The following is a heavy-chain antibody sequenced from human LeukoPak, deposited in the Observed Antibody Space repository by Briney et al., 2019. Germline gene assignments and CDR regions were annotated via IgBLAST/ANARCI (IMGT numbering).Heavy chain of an antibody. V-gene: IGHV3-21*01. J-gene: IGHJ4*02. CDR3: ARDGAGHYFDY. CDR2: ISSSSSYI. D-gene: IGHD1-14*01. Sequence: GGSLRLSCAASGFTFGGFNMNWVRQAPGKRLEWVASISSSSSYIYNADSVKGRLTISRDNAKNSLYLQMDSLRAEDTAVYYCARDGAGHYFDYWGQGALVTVSS. CDR1: GFTFGGFN.